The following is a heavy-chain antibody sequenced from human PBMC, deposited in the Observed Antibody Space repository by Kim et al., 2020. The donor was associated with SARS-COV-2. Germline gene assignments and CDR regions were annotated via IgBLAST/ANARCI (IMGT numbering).Heavy chain of an antibody. CDR3: ARTIAGRPEAFDI. CDR2: IYYSGNT. Sequence: SETLSLTCTVSGGSISSSNYYWVWIRQPPGKGLEWIGYIYYSGNTYYNPSLKSRVTVSVDTSKNQFSLKLSSVTAADTAVYYCARTIAGRPEAFDIWGQG. J-gene: IGHJ3*02. D-gene: IGHD6-6*01. V-gene: IGHV4-39*01. CDR1: GGSISSSNYY.